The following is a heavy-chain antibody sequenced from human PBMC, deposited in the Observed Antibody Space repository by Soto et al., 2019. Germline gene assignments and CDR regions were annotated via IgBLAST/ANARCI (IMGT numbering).Heavy chain of an antibody. J-gene: IGHJ6*02. Sequence: SVKVSCKASGGTFSSYAISWVRQAPGQGLEWMGGIIPIFGTANYAQKFQGRVTITADESTSTAYMELSSPRSEDTAVYYCARAIGIAARPDYYYGMDVWGQGTTVTVSS. CDR3: ARAIGIAARPDYYYGMDV. D-gene: IGHD6-6*01. CDR1: GGTFSSYA. CDR2: IIPIFGTA. V-gene: IGHV1-69*13.